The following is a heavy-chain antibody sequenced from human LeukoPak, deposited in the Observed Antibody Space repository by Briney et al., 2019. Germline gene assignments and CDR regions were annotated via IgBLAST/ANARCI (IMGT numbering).Heavy chain of an antibody. J-gene: IGHJ6*03. V-gene: IGHV3-7*01. CDR2: IKQDGSEK. CDR3: ARDGARYYDICYFYYMDV. CDR1: GFTFSSYW. D-gene: IGHD3-9*01. Sequence: GGSLRLSCAASGFTFSSYWMSLGRQAPGKGLEWVANIKQDGSEKYYVDSVKGRFTISRDNAKNSLYLQMNSLRAEDTAVYYCARDGARYYDICYFYYMDVWGKGTTVTVSS.